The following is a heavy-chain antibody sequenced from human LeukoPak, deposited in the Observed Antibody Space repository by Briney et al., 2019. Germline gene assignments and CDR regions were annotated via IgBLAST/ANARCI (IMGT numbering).Heavy chain of an antibody. J-gene: IGHJ4*02. D-gene: IGHD2-21*01. CDR3: AKEGRIPRDFDY. CDR2: INHDGRSA. V-gene: IGHV3-74*01. CDR1: GLTFSNYG. Sequence: PGGSLRLSCAASGLTFSNYGMVWVRQAPGKGLVWVSYINHDGRSATYADSVKGRFTISRDNAKNSLYLQMNSLRAEDTAVYYCAKEGRIPRDFDYWGQGTLVTVSS.